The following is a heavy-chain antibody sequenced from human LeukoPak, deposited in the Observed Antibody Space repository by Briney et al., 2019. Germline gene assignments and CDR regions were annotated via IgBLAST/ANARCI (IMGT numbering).Heavy chain of an antibody. Sequence: GGSLRLSCAASGFSFSNYAMSWVRQAPGKGLEWVSDISGSGGSTYYADSVKGRFTISRDNPKNTLYLQMNSLRAEDTAIYYCARDNYSCRLDLWGQGTLVTVSS. CDR1: GFSFSNYA. CDR2: ISGSGGST. J-gene: IGHJ5*02. D-gene: IGHD2-21*01. V-gene: IGHV3-23*01. CDR3: ARDNYSCRLDL.